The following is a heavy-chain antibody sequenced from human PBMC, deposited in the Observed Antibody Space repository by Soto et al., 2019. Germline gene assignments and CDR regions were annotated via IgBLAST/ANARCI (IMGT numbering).Heavy chain of an antibody. CDR2: FNPNSGDT. CDR3: AREASAVISLDY. V-gene: IGHV1-2*02. D-gene: IGHD4-4*01. CDR1: GYIFTAYS. J-gene: IGHJ4*02. Sequence: GASVKVSCKASGYIFTAYSMHWLRQAPGQGLEWMGWFNPNSGDTIYAQKFQGRITLTRDTSITTAYMELYSLTSDDTAVYYCAREASAVISLDYWGQGTLVTV.